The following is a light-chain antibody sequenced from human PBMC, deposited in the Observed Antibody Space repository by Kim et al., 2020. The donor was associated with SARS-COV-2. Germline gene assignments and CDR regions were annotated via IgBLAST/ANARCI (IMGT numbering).Light chain of an antibody. J-gene: IGLJ1*01. CDR3: SSRSSSFTDV. CDR1: VSDVGAYNY. Sequence: QSALTQPASVSGSPGQSITISCTGTVSDVGAYNYVSWYQQYPGKAPKLLIYDVNKRPSGVSNRFSGSKSGNTASLTISGLQAEDETDYYCSSRSSSFTDVFGTGTKVTVL. CDR2: DVN. V-gene: IGLV2-14*03.